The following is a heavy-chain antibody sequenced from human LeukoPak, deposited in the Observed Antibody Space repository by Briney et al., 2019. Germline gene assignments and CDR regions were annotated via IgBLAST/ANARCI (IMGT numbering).Heavy chain of an antibody. CDR2: MNPNSGNT. Sequence: ASVKVSCEASGYTFTSYDINWVRQATRQGLEWMGWMNPNSGNTGYAQKFQGRVTMTRNTSISTAYMELSSLRSEDTAVYYCARGLIKQSPFPYWGQGTLVTVSS. D-gene: IGHD3-16*01. CDR1: GYTFTSYD. V-gene: IGHV1-8*01. J-gene: IGHJ4*02. CDR3: ARGLIKQSPFPY.